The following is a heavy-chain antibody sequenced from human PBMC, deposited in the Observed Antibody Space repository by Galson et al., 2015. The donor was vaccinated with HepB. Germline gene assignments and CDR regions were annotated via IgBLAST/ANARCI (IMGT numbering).Heavy chain of an antibody. CDR1: GGSISSGGYY. CDR3: ARASPPQKPFKGSAMKGRRGAMACDAFDI. Sequence: SETLSLTCAVSGGSISSGGYYWSWIRQPPGKGLEWIGEINHSGSTNYNLSLKSRVTISVGTSKNQFSLKLSSVTAADTAVYYCARASPPQKPFKGSAMKGRRGAMACDAFDIWGQGTMVTVSS. D-gene: IGHD2-2*01. CDR2: INHSGST. V-gene: IGHV4-34*01. J-gene: IGHJ3*02.